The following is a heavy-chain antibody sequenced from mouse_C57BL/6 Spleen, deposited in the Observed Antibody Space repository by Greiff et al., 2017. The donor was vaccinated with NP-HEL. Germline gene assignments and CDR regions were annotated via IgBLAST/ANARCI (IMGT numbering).Heavy chain of an antibody. CDR3: ARYGYGSYAMDY. CDR2: INPSNGGT. Sequence: QVQLQQSGTELVKPGASVKLSCKASGYTFTSYWMHWVKQRPGQGLEWIGNINPSNGGTNYNEKFKSKATLTVDKSSSTAYMQLSSLTSEDSAVYYCARYGYGSYAMDYWGQGTSVTVSS. V-gene: IGHV1-53*01. CDR1: GYTFTSYW. D-gene: IGHD1-1*01. J-gene: IGHJ4*01.